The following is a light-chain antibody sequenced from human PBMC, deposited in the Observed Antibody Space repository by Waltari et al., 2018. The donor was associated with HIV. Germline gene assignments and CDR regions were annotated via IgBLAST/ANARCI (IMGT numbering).Light chain of an antibody. J-gene: IGLJ2*01. V-gene: IGLV1-47*01. CDR1: FSNIGLNS. CDR3: AVWDDSLRGGV. CDR2: TNN. Sequence: QSVLTQPPSASGTPGQRVFISCSGSFSNIGLNSVNWYQHVPGMAPKLLSYTNNRRPSEVPGRFSGSKSGTSATLDISGLRPEDEATYYCAVWDDSLRGGVFGGGTKLSVL.